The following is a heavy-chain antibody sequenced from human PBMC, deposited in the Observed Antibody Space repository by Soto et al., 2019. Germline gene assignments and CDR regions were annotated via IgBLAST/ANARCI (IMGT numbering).Heavy chain of an antibody. Sequence: VGSLRLSCAASGFTFSSYGMHWVRQAPGKGLEWVAVISYDGSNKYYADSVKGRFTISRDDSKNTLYLQMNSLRAEDTAVYYCAKAPTAGYYYYGMDVWGRGTTVTVSS. V-gene: IGHV3-30*18. J-gene: IGHJ6*02. CDR1: GFTFSSYG. CDR2: ISYDGSNK. D-gene: IGHD4-17*01. CDR3: AKAPTAGYYYYGMDV.